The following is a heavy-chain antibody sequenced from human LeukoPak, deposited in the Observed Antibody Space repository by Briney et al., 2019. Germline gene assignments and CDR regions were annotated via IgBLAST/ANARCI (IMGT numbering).Heavy chain of an antibody. CDR1: GGSISSSSYY. CDR3: ARTWIQLKYYFDY. J-gene: IGHJ4*02. Sequence: SETLSLTCTVSGGSISSSSYYWGWIRQPPGKGLEWIGSIYYSGSTYYNPSLKSRVTISVDTSKNQFSLKLSSVTAADTAVYYCARTWIQLKYYFDYWGQGTLVTVSS. CDR2: IYYSGST. V-gene: IGHV4-39*01. D-gene: IGHD5-18*01.